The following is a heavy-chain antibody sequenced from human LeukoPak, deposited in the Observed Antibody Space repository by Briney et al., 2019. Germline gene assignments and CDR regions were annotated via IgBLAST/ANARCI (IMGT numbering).Heavy chain of an antibody. D-gene: IGHD2-15*01. J-gene: IGHJ6*03. CDR1: GGSIGNSNYF. CDR2: IYHSGST. Sequence: PSETLSLTCTVSGGSIGNSNYFWGWIRQPPGKGLEWIGSIYHSGSTYYNPSLKSRVTISVDTSKNQFSLKLTSVTAADTTMYYCARHGYCSGGSCYSAYYYYLDVWGKGTTVTVSS. CDR3: ARHGYCSGGSCYSAYYYYLDV. V-gene: IGHV4-39*01.